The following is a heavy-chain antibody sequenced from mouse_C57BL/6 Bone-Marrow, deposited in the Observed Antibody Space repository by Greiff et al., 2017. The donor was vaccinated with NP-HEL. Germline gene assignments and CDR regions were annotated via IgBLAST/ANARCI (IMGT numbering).Heavy chain of an antibody. CDR2: ILPGSGST. J-gene: IGHJ3*01. CDR1: GYTFTGYW. V-gene: IGHV1-9*01. Sequence: VQRVESGAELMKPGASVKLSCKATGYTFTGYWIEWVKQRPGHGLEWIGEILPGSGSTNYNEKFKGKATFTADTSSNTAYMQLSSPTTEDSAIYYCARRAYWDPWFAYWGQGTLVTVSA. D-gene: IGHD4-1*01. CDR3: ARRAYWDPWFAY.